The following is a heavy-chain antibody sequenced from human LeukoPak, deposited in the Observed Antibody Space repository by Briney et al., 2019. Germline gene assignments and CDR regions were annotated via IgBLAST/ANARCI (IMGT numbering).Heavy chain of an antibody. CDR2: IYYSGST. V-gene: IGHV4-59*08. J-gene: IGHJ6*02. CDR1: GGSISSYY. CDR3: ARTMTTVTTPLYYYYGMDV. Sequence: SETLSLTCTVSGGSISSYYWSWIRQPPGEGLEWIGYIYYSGSTNYNPSLKSRVTISVDTSKNQFSLKLSSVTAADTAVYYCARTMTTVTTPLYYYYGMDVWGQGTTVTVSS. D-gene: IGHD4-11*01.